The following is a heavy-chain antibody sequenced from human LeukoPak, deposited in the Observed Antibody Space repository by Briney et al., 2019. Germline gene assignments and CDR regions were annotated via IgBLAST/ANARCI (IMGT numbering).Heavy chain of an antibody. Sequence: SETLSLTCTVSGVSISSSNYYWGWSRQPPGKGLEWIGSIYYSGSTYYNPSLKSRVTISVDTSKNQFSLKLSSVTAADTAVYYCARPVPSRLGWFDPWGQGTLVTVSS. CDR3: ARPVPSRLGWFDP. CDR1: GVSISSSNYY. CDR2: IYYSGST. V-gene: IGHV4-39*01. D-gene: IGHD1-1*01. J-gene: IGHJ5*02.